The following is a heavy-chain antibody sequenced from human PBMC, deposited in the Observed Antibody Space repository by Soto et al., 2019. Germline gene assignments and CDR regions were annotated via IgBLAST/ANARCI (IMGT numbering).Heavy chain of an antibody. CDR1: GYTFTGYY. D-gene: IGHD3-10*01. V-gene: IGHV1-2*04. J-gene: IGHJ3*02. Sequence: ASVKVSCKASGYTFTGYYMHWVRQAPGQGLEWMGWINPNSGGTNYAQKFQGWVTMTRDTSISTAYMELSRLRSDDTAVYYCARDLASSGSPDAFDIWGQGTMVTVSS. CDR2: INPNSGGT. CDR3: ARDLASSGSPDAFDI.